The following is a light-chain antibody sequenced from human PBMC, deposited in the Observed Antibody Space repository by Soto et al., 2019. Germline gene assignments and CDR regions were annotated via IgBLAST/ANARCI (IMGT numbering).Light chain of an antibody. CDR3: AAWDESLNGHV. CDR2: TTN. CDR1: SSNIGTSS. J-gene: IGLJ1*01. Sequence: QSVLTQPHSSSGTPGQRVTISCSGNSSNIGTSSVHWFQQLPGTAPKLLISTTNQRPSGVPERFSGSKSGTSASLAISGLQSEDEADYYCAAWDESLNGHVFGTGTKVTVL. V-gene: IGLV1-44*01.